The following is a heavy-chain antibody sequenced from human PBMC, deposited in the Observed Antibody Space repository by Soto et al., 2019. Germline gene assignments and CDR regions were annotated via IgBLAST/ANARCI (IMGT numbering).Heavy chain of an antibody. D-gene: IGHD1-26*01. Sequence: PGGSLRLSCAASGFTFSSYAMSWVRQAPGKGLEWVSAISGSGGSTYYADSVKGRFTISRDNSKNTLYLQMNSLRAEDTAVYYCANPPYYGRGGIGMDVWGQGTKVTSP. CDR2: ISGSGGST. J-gene: IGHJ6*02. CDR3: ANPPYYGRGGIGMDV. CDR1: GFTFSSYA. V-gene: IGHV3-23*01.